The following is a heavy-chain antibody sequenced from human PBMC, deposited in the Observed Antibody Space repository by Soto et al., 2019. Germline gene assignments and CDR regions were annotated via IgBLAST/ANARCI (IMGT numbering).Heavy chain of an antibody. V-gene: IGHV1-18*01. CDR1: GYTFTSHS. CDR3: ARVGYYYGSGSYLFDP. D-gene: IGHD3-10*01. Sequence: QVQLVQSGGEVKKPGDSVKVSCKASGYTFTSHSISWVRRAPGEGLEWVGWISGYNGYTNYAQNFKGRVTMTTDASTSTAYMELRSLRPDDTAVYYCARVGYYYGSGSYLFDPWGQGTLVTVSS. CDR2: ISGYNGYT. J-gene: IGHJ5*02.